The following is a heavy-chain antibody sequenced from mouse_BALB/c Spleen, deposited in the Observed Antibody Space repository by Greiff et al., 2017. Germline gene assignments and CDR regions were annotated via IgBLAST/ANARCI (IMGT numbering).Heavy chain of an antibody. J-gene: IGHJ4*01. CDR2: IYPGDGST. CDR3: ARRSLLPSYAMDY. D-gene: IGHD2-1*01. CDR1: GYTFTSYD. V-gene: IGHV1S56*01. Sequence: QVQLQQSGAELVRPGSSVKISCKASGYTFTSYDINWVKQRPGQGLEWIGWIYPGDGSTKYNEKFKGKATLTADKSSSTAYMQLSSLTSENSAVYFCARRSLLPSYAMDYWGQGTSVTVSS.